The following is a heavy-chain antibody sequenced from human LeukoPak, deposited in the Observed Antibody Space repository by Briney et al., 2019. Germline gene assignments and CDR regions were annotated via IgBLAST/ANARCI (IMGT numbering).Heavy chain of an antibody. CDR1: GYSFTRYW. V-gene: IGHV5-51*01. D-gene: IGHD6-19*01. Sequence: PGGSLRLSCKGSGYSFTRYWIGWVRQMPGKGLEWMGIIYPGDSDTRYSPSFQGQVTISADKSISTAYLQWSSLKASDTAMYYCARQGFDSSGWYEVDYWGQGTLVTVSS. CDR2: IYPGDSDT. J-gene: IGHJ4*02. CDR3: ARQGFDSSGWYEVDY.